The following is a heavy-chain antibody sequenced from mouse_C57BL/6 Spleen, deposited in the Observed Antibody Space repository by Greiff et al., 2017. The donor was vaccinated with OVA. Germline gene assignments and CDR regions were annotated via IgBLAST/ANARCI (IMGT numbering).Heavy chain of an antibody. CDR1: GFNIKDDY. V-gene: IGHV14-4*01. CDR3: TRGDGGNFFDY. CDR2: IDPENGDT. Sequence: VQLKQSGAELVRPGASVKLSCTASGFNIKDDYMHWVKQRPEQGLEWIGWIDPENGDTEYASKFQGKATITADTSSNTAYLQLSSLTSEDTAVYYCTRGDGGNFFDYWGQGTTLTVSS. D-gene: IGHD1-1*01. J-gene: IGHJ2*01.